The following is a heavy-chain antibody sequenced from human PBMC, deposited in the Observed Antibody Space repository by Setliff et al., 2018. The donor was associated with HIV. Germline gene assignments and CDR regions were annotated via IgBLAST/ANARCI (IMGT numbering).Heavy chain of an antibody. V-gene: IGHV1-69*13. J-gene: IGHJ6*02. CDR3: ARGVYCSGGSCSWRDLRTYGMDV. D-gene: IGHD2-15*01. CDR1: GGTFSSYA. Sequence: SVKVSCKASGGTFSSYAISWVRQAPGQGLEWMGGIIPIFGTANYAQKFQGRVTITADESTRTAYMELSSMRSEDTAVYYCARGVYCSGGSCSWRDLRTYGMDVWGQGTTVTVSS. CDR2: IIPIFGTA.